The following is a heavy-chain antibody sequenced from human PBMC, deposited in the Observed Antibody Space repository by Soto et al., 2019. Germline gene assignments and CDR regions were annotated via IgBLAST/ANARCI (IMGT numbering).Heavy chain of an antibody. V-gene: IGHV2-5*01. J-gene: IGHJ5*02. CDR3: AHRQGQGQWLVRGQVDWFDP. D-gene: IGHD6-19*01. CDR2: IYWNDDK. Sequence: QITLKESGPTLVQPTQTLTLTCTFSGFSLSTSGVGVGWIRQPPGKALEWLALIYWNDDKRYSPSLKSRLTIPMDTSNNQLPLTMTDIDPVDTAAYYCAHRQGQGQWLVRGQVDWFDPWGQGSLVTVSS. CDR1: GFSLSTSGVG.